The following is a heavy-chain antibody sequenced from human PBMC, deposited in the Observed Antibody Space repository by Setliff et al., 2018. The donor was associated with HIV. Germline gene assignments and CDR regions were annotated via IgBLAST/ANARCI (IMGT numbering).Heavy chain of an antibody. Sequence: ASVKVSCKASGYTFTSYYVHWVRQAPGQGLEWMGIINPSGGSTSYAQKFQGRVTMTRDTSTSTVYMELSSLRSEDTAVYYCARGYGGNSLYWYFDLWGRGTLVTAPQ. D-gene: IGHD4-17*01. J-gene: IGHJ2*01. CDR1: GYTFTSYY. CDR3: ARGYGGNSLYWYFDL. V-gene: IGHV1-46*01. CDR2: INPSGGST.